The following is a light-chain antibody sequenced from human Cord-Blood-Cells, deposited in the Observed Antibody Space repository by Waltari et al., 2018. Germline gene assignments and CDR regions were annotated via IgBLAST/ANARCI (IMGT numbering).Light chain of an antibody. Sequence: DIQMTQSPSTLSASVGDRVTITCRASQSISSWLAWYQQKPGKAPKLLIYDASSLESGVPSRCSGSGSGTEFTLTISSLQPDDFATYYCQQYNSYSSMYTFGQGTKLEIK. CDR3: QQYNSYSSMYT. V-gene: IGKV1-5*01. CDR1: QSISSW. CDR2: DAS. J-gene: IGKJ2*01.